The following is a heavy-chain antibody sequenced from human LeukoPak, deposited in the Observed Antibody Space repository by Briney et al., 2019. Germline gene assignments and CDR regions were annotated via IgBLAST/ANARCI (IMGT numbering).Heavy chain of an antibody. Sequence: GGSLRLSCAASGFTFDDYAMHWVRQAPGKGLEWVSAISWNGGIIDYADSVKGRFTISRDNAKNSLYLQMNSLRAEDTALYYCAKDNGYKYDYWGQGTLVTVSS. CDR3: AKDNGYKYDY. D-gene: IGHD5-24*01. CDR1: GFTFDDYA. V-gene: IGHV3-9*01. CDR2: ISWNGGII. J-gene: IGHJ4*02.